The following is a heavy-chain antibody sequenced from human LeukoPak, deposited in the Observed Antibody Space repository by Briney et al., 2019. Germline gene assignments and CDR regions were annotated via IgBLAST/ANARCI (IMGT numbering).Heavy chain of an antibody. CDR1: GYTFTSYD. Sequence: ASVKVSCKASGYTFTSYDINWVRQATGQGLEWMGWMNPNSGNTGYAQKFQGRVTITRNTSISTAYMELSSLRSEDTAVYYCARCKSRSSYYDSWSGSLNWFDPWGQGTLVTVSS. CDR3: ARCKSRSSYYDSWSGSLNWFDP. J-gene: IGHJ5*02. D-gene: IGHD3-3*01. V-gene: IGHV1-8*03. CDR2: MNPNSGNT.